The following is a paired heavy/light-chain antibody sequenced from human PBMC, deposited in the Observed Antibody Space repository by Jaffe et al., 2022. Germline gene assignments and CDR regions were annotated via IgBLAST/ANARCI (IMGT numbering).Light chain of an antibody. CDR2: GAS. Sequence: EIVLTQSPGTLSLSPGERATLSCRASQSVSSSYLAWYQQKPGQAPRLLMYGASSRATGIPGRFSGSGSGTDFTLTISRLEPEDFAVYYCQQYDSSPQTFGQGTKVEIK. V-gene: IGKV3-20*01. CDR1: QSVSSSY. CDR3: QQYDSSPQT. J-gene: IGKJ1*01.
Heavy chain of an antibody. J-gene: IGHJ4*02. V-gene: IGHV3-49*04. Sequence: EVQLEDSGGDLIQPGRSLRLSCIASGFTFGDYAVSWVRQAPGKGLEWVGFIRSKANYGTADYAASVKGRFSISRDDSQSIAYLQMNSLKTEDTAVYYCTRVGGYTYGRTRGYFDHWGQGTLVTVSS. CDR3: TRVGGYTYGRTRGYFDH. CDR1: GFTFGDYA. CDR2: IRSKANYGTA. D-gene: IGHD5-18*01.